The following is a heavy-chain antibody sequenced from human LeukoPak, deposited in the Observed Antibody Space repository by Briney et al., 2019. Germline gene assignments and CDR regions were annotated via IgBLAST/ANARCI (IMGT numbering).Heavy chain of an antibody. CDR1: GGSISSYY. Sequence: SETLSLTRTVSGGSISSYYWSWIRQPPGKGLEWIGYIYYSGSTNYNPSLKSRVTISIDTSKNQFSLKLSSVTAADTAVYYCASGRSGYLVPSYYYYGMDVWGQGTTVTVSS. V-gene: IGHV4-59*01. D-gene: IGHD3-3*01. CDR3: ASGRSGYLVPSYYYYGMDV. J-gene: IGHJ6*02. CDR2: IYYSGST.